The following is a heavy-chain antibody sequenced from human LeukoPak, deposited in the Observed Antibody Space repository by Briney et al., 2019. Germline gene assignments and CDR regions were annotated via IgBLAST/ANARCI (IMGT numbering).Heavy chain of an antibody. J-gene: IGHJ4*02. CDR2: IYYSGST. D-gene: IGHD6-6*01. Sequence: PSQTLSLTCTVSGGSISSGGYYWSWIRQHPGKGLEWIGYIYYSGSTYYNPSLKSRVTISVDTSKNQFSLKLSSVTAADTAVYYCARRGDQLLSDGRIAARPFDYWGQGTLVTVSS. V-gene: IGHV4-31*03. CDR3: ARRGDQLLSDGRIAARPFDY. CDR1: GGSISSGGYY.